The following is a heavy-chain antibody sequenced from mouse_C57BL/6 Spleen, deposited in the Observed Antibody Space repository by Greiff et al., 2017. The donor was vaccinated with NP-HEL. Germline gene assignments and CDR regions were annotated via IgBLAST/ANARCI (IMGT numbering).Heavy chain of an antibody. Sequence: VQLQQPGAELVKPGASVKLSCKASGYTFTSYWMHWVKQRPGQGLEWIGMIHPNSGSTNYNEKFKSKATLTVDKSSSTAYMQLSSLTSEDSAVYYCAIGDSNYPFYAMDYWGQGTSVTVSS. CDR1: GYTFTSYW. J-gene: IGHJ4*01. D-gene: IGHD2-5*01. CDR3: AIGDSNYPFYAMDY. CDR2: IHPNSGST. V-gene: IGHV1-64*01.